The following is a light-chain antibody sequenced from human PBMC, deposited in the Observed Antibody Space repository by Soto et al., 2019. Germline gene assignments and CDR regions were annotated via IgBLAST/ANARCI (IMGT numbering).Light chain of an antibody. J-gene: IGKJ1*01. CDR2: DAS. Sequence: DVQMTQSPSTLCGAVGESVTVAFRASQSISSWLAWYQQKPGKAPKLLIYDASSLESGVPSRFSGSGSGTEFTLTISSLQPDDFATYYCQQYNSYTWTFGQGTKVDI. V-gene: IGKV1-5*01. CDR1: QSISSW. CDR3: QQYNSYTWT.